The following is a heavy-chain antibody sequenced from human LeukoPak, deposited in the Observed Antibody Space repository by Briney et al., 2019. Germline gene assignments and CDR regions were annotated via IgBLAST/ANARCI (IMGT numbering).Heavy chain of an antibody. Sequence: PGGSLRLSCVVSGFTLSSDWMSWVRQAPGKGLEWVSSISSSSSYIYYADSVKGRFTISRDNAKNSLYLQMNSLRAEDTAVYYCARAQPGIAAAELDYFYYYGMDVWGQGTTVTVSS. J-gene: IGHJ6*02. D-gene: IGHD6-13*01. CDR2: ISSSSSYI. V-gene: IGHV3-21*01. CDR3: ARAQPGIAAAELDYFYYYGMDV. CDR1: GFTLSSDW.